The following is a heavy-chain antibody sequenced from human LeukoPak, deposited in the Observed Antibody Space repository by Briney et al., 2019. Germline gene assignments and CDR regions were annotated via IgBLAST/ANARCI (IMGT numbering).Heavy chain of an antibody. V-gene: IGHV4-39*01. CDR2: FYFGGRT. J-gene: IGHJ3*02. Sequence: SETLSLTCSVSGGSISSFSYYWGWIRQPPGKGLEWIGSFYFGGRTYNNPSLKSRVTISVDTSKNQFSLRLRSVTAADTAVYYCARLDYDRGDFDLRADAFDIWGQGTLVAVSS. D-gene: IGHD3-16*01. CDR3: ARLDYDRGDFDLRADAFDI. CDR1: GGSISSFSYY.